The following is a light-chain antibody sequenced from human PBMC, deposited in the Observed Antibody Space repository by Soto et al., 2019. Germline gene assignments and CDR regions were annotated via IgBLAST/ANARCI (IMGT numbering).Light chain of an antibody. CDR3: QQNYSPPPIT. Sequence: DIQMTQSPSSLSASVGDMVTITCRASQSITRFLNWYQQKPGKAPKLLIYAASSLQSGVPSRFSGSGSGTHFTLTISSLQPEDIATYYCQQNYSPPPITFGQGTRLEIK. CDR1: QSITRF. V-gene: IGKV1-39*01. J-gene: IGKJ5*01. CDR2: AAS.